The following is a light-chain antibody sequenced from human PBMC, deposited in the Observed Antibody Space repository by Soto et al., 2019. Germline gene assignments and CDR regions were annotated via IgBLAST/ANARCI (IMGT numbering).Light chain of an antibody. J-gene: IGKJ4*01. Sequence: EIVLTQSPCTLSLSPGERATLSCRASQSFNSIYLAWYQQKPGQAPRLLIYGASSRATGIPDRFSGSGSGTEFTLTISSLQSEDFAVYYCQQYNNWPITFGGGTKVDIK. CDR1: QSFNSIY. V-gene: IGKV3D-15*01. CDR2: GAS. CDR3: QQYNNWPIT.